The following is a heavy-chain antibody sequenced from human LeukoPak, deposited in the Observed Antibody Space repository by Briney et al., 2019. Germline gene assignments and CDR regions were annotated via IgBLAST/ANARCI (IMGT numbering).Heavy chain of an antibody. CDR3: ARDPSSSGWYRVEY. J-gene: IGHJ4*02. D-gene: IGHD6-19*01. V-gene: IGHV3-48*03. CDR2: ISSSGSTI. Sequence: HPGGSLRLSCAASGFTFSSYEMNWVRQAPGKGLEWVSYISSSGSTIYYADSVKGRFTISRDNAKNSLYLQMNRLRAEDTAVYYCARDPSSSGWYRVEYWGQGTLVTVSS. CDR1: GFTFSSYE.